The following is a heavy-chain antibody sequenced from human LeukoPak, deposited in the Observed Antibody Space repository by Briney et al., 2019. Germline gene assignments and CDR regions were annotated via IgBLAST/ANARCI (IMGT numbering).Heavy chain of an antibody. D-gene: IGHD4-17*01. J-gene: IGHJ6*03. CDR2: IIPIFGTA. V-gene: IGHV1-69*05. CDR3: ARSYYGDYYMDV. CDR1: GGTFSSYA. Sequence: SVKVSCKASGGTFSSYAISWVRQAPGQGLEWMGRIIPIFGTANYAQKFQGRVTITTDGSTSTAYMELSSLRSEDTAVYYCARSYYGDYYMDVWGKGTTVTVSS.